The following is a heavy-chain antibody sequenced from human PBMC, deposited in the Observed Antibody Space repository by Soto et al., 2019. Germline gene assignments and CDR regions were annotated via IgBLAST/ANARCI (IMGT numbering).Heavy chain of an antibody. D-gene: IGHD2-2*01. Sequence: GASVKVSCKASGYTFTSYAMLWVRQAPGQRLEWMGWISAYNGYTNYAQKFQGRVTMTTDTSTSTAYMELRSLRSDDTAVYYCAITTSPYWGPGTLVTVSS. CDR2: ISAYNGYT. CDR1: GYTFTSYA. J-gene: IGHJ4*02. CDR3: AITTSPY. V-gene: IGHV1-18*01.